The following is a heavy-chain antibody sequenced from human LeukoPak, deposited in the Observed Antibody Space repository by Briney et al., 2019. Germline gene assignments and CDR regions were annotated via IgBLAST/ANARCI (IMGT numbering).Heavy chain of an antibody. V-gene: IGHV3-23*01. D-gene: IGHD3-22*01. J-gene: IGHJ6*04. Sequence: GRSLRLSCAASGFTFDDYAMHWVRQAPGKGLEWVSGISGSGGSTYYADSVKGRFTISRDNSKNTLYLQMNSLRAEDTAVYYCAKGAYYDLWGKGTTVTISS. CDR2: ISGSGGST. CDR3: AKGAYYDL. CDR1: GFTFDDYA.